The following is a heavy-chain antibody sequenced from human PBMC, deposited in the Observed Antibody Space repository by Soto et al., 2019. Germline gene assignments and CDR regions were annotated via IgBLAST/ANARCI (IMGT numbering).Heavy chain of an antibody. CDR2: IYYTGIP. CDR3: FGKFEGLENGFYP. J-gene: IGHJ5*02. D-gene: IGHD3-9*01. CDR1: VSSMNNGSFY. V-gene: IGHV4-39*01. Sequence: TLSLTCNVYVSSMNNGSFYWGWIRQAPGKGLEGIGSIYYTGIPYYNPSLKSRVSISIVTSRNQFSLDLSSVTAADTAVYYCFGKFEGLENGFYPRARGALVPVSS.